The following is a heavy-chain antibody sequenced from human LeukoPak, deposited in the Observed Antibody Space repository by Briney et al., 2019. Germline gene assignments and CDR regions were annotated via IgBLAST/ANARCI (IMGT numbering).Heavy chain of an antibody. Sequence: GGSLRLSCAASGFTFSSYGMHWVRQAPGKGLEWVAVISYDGSNKYYADSVKGRFTISGDNSKNTLYLQMNSLRAEDTAVYYCAKVPPSDVGFDYWGQGTLVTVSS. D-gene: IGHD1-26*01. V-gene: IGHV3-30*18. CDR1: GFTFSSYG. J-gene: IGHJ4*02. CDR3: AKVPPSDVGFDY. CDR2: ISYDGSNK.